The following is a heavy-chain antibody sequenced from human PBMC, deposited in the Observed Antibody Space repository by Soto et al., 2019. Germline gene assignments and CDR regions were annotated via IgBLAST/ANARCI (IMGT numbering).Heavy chain of an antibody. D-gene: IGHD2-2*01. CDR3: ARLIHCKTTSCYFDY. CDR1: GGSISSDSYY. J-gene: IGHJ4*02. Sequence: PSETLSLTCSVSGGSISSDSYYWAWIRQPPGKGLEWIGSIYCSGRTYYNPSLKSRVTISVDTSKNQFSLRLSAVTAADTAMYYCARLIHCKTTSCYFDYWGQGTLVTVSS. V-gene: IGHV4-39*01. CDR2: IYCSGRT.